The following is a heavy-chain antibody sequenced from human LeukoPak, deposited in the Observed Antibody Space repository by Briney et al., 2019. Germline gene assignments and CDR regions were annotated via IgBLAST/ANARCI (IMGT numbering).Heavy chain of an antibody. CDR3: TTYCDSSGYYYTDAFDI. D-gene: IGHD3-22*01. CDR1: GFTFSNAW. CDR2: IKSKTDGGTT. V-gene: IGHV3-15*01. J-gene: IGHJ3*02. Sequence: GGSLRLSCAASGFTFSNAWMSWVRQAPGKGLERVGRIKSKTDGGTTDYAAPVKGRFTISRDDSKNTLYLQMNSLKTEDTAVYYCTTYCDSSGYYYTDAFDIWGQGTMVTVSS.